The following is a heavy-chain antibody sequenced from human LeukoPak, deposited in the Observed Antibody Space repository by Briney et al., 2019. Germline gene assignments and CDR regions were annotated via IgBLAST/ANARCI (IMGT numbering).Heavy chain of an antibody. CDR1: GFTFSSYS. CDR3: ARDHLGIQGYYFDY. CDR2: ISSSSSYI. D-gene: IGHD5-18*01. V-gene: IGHV3-21*01. J-gene: IGHJ4*02. Sequence: GGSLRLSCAASGFTFSSYSMNWVRQAPGKGLEWVSSISSSSSYIYYADSVKGRFTISRDNAKNSLYLQMNSLRAEDTAVYYCARDHLGIQGYYFDYWGQGTLVTVSS.